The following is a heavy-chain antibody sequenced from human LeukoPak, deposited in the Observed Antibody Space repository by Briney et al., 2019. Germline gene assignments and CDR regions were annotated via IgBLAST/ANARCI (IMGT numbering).Heavy chain of an antibody. CDR3: AKVSSSSPGIDYYFDY. V-gene: IGHV3-74*01. CDR2: INSDGSST. J-gene: IGHJ4*02. CDR1: GFTFSSYW. Sequence: GGSLRLSCAASGFTFSSYWMHWVRQAPGKGLVWVSRINSDGSSTSYADSVKGRFTISRDNAKNTLYLQMNSLRAEDTAVYYCAKVSSSSPGIDYYFDYWGQGTLVTVSS. D-gene: IGHD6-6*01.